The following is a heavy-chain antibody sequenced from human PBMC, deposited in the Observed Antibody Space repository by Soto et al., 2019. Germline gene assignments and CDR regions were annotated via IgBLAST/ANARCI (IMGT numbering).Heavy chain of an antibody. CDR1: GGAFNGYY. D-gene: IGHD3-10*01. CDR2: INHSGTV. Sequence: QVHLQQWGAGLLKPSETLSLTCAVNGGAFNGYYWTWIRQSPGKGLQWIGEINHSGTVDYNPSLKSRVTFSIDTSKNQFSLTLTAVTAADTAVYYCARAGAALGRGSIGGFDYWGQGTLVTVSS. CDR3: ARAGAALGRGSIGGFDY. V-gene: IGHV4-34*01. J-gene: IGHJ4*02.